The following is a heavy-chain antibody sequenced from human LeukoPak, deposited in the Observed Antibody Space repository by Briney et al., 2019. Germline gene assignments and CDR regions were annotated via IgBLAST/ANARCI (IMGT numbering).Heavy chain of an antibody. CDR3: ARGVRAGGYPYFDA. V-gene: IGHV4-59*01. CDR1: GGSISSYY. J-gene: IGHJ4*02. CDR2: IYNSGST. Sequence: SETLSLTCTVSGGSISSYYWSWIRQPPGKGLEWIAYIYNSGSTNHNPSLRSRVTISVDTSKNQFSLKLSSVTAADTAVYFCARGVRAGGYPYFDAWGQGTLVSVSS. D-gene: IGHD5-12*01.